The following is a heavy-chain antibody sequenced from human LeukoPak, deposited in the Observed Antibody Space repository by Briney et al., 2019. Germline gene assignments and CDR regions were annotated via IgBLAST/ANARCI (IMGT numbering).Heavy chain of an antibody. CDR1: GFTFSGYI. CDR2: ISSTSNTI. D-gene: IGHD6-19*01. Sequence: GGSLRLSCAASGFTFSGYIMNWVRQAPGKGLEWVSFISSTSNTIYYADSVKGRFTVSRDNAKNPLYLQMNSLRAEDTAVYYCARDQWLDYWGQGTLVTVSS. CDR3: ARDQWLDY. J-gene: IGHJ4*02. V-gene: IGHV3-48*01.